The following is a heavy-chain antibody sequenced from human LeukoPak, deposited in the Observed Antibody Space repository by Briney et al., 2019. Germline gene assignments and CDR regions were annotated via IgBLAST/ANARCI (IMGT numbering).Heavy chain of an antibody. V-gene: IGHV1-58*02. CDR3: AAGGYYGSGSYRDY. J-gene: IGHJ4*02. D-gene: IGHD3-10*01. CDR2: IVVGSGNT. Sequence: GTSVKVSCKASGFTFTSSAMQWVRQARGQRLEWIGWIVVGSGNTNYAQKFQERVTITRDMSTSTAYMELSSLRSEDTAVYYCAAGGYYGSGSYRDYWGQGTLVTVSS. CDR1: GFTFTSSA.